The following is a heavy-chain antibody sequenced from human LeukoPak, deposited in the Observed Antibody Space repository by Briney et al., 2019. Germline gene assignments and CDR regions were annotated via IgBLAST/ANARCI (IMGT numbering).Heavy chain of an antibody. CDR1: GFTFSDYY. V-gene: IGHV3-11*03. D-gene: IGHD2-15*01. Sequence: PGGSLTLSSAASGFTFSDYYMSWIRQAPGKGLEWVSYISSSSSYTNYADSVKGQFTISRDNAKNSLYLQMNSLRAEDTAIYYCARTQCPGASCYSDAFDIWGQATMVTASS. J-gene: IGHJ3*02. CDR3: ARTQCPGASCYSDAFDI. CDR2: ISSSSSYT.